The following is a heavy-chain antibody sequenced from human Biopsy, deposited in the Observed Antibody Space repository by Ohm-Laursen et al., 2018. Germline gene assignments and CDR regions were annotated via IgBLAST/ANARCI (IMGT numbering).Heavy chain of an antibody. J-gene: IGHJ4*02. CDR3: ARAVGIAAAPIDY. Sequence: SLRLSCAASGFPVSDYYMSWIRQAPGRGLEWVSDINSSGSTKYHAESVKGRFTISRDNAMNSVYLQMNSPRGRDPAVYYCARAVGIAAAPIDYWGQGTLVTVSS. CDR2: INSSGSTK. CDR1: GFPVSDYY. D-gene: IGHD2-15*01. V-gene: IGHV3-11*01.